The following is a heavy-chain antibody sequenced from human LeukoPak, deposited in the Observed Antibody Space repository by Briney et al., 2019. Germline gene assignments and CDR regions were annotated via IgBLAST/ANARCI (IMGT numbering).Heavy chain of an antibody. J-gene: IGHJ5*02. Sequence: KPSETLSLXCTVSGGSISSYYWSWIRQPPGKGLEWIGYIYYSGSTNYNPSLKSRVTISVDTSKNQFSLKLSSVTAADTAVYYCARDIGIAARPSWFGPWGQGTLVTVSS. D-gene: IGHD6-6*01. CDR3: ARDIGIAARPSWFGP. CDR2: IYYSGST. V-gene: IGHV4-59*01. CDR1: GGSISSYY.